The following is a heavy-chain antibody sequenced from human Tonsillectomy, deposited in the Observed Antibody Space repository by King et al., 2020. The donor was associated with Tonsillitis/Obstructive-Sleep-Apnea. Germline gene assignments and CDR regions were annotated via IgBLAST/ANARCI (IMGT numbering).Heavy chain of an antibody. CDR3: ANDGERVADYNFSFMDV. CDR1: GFTFDDYA. V-gene: IGHV3-9*01. Sequence: VQLVESGGGLVQPGRSLRLSCAASGFTFDDYAMHWVRQAPGKGLEWVAGIIWNSANIGYAASVKGRFTISRDNSKNSLYLQMNSLRAEDTALYYCANDGERVADYNFSFMDVWGKGTTVTVSS. D-gene: IGHD2-15*01. J-gene: IGHJ6*03. CDR2: IIWNSANI.